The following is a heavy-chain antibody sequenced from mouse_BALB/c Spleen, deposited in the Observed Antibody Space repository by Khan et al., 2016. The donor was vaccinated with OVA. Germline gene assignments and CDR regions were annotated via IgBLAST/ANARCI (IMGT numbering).Heavy chain of an antibody. Sequence: VQLKESGPGLVKPSQSLSLTCTVTGYSITRGYAWNWIRQFPGNKLEWMGYISYSGVTSYTPSLKSRISITRDTSKNQFFLQLNSVTTKDTATYYCARGNDYGYYFDYGGQGTTLTVSS. CDR2: ISYSGVT. CDR1: GYSITRGYA. V-gene: IGHV3-2*02. CDR3: ARGNDYGYYFDY. D-gene: IGHD1-1*01. J-gene: IGHJ2*01.